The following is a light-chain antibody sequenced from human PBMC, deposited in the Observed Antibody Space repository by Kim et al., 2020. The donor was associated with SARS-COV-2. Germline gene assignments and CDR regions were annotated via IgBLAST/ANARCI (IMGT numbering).Light chain of an antibody. CDR3: QQSNDWPPLT. V-gene: IGKV3-15*01. Sequence: SPEERATRSCRASQTIKNRLGWDQHKPGQAPRLLIYDATTRATGFPARFIGSGSETDFTLTISSLQSEDFAVYYCQQSNDWPPLTFGQGTKVDIK. CDR1: QTIKNR. J-gene: IGKJ1*01. CDR2: DAT.